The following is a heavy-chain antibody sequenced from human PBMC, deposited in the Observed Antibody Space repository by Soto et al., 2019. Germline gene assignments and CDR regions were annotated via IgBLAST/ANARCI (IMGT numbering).Heavy chain of an antibody. Sequence: PGGSLRLSCAASGFTFSGYSMNWVRQAPGKGLEWVSYISSNSGTMYYADSVKGRFTISRDNAKNSLYLQMNSLRAEDTAVYYWARDRFYYGSSGYYYFDYWGQGTLVTVSS. J-gene: IGHJ4*02. D-gene: IGHD3-22*01. CDR3: ARDRFYYGSSGYYYFDY. V-gene: IGHV3-48*01. CDR1: GFTFSGYS. CDR2: ISSNSGTM.